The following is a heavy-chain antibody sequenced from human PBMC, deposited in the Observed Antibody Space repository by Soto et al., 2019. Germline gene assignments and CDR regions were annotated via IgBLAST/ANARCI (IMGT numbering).Heavy chain of an antibody. V-gene: IGHV1-18*01. CDR2: IGAHNGDT. J-gene: IGHJ5*02. CDR3: ARAWRGAEGFDP. CDR1: GYTCSTSG. Sequence: QVQLVQAGDEVKKPGASVKVSCKASGYTCSTSGFSWVRQSPGQGLEGMGWIGAHNGDTNCAQNFQVRVTMTTATYTTTSYMELRSLTADDTDVYFCARAWRGAEGFDPWGQGTLVTVSS. D-gene: IGHD3-3*01.